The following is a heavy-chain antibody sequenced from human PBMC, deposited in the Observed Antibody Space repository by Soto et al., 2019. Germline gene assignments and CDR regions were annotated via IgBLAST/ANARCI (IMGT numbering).Heavy chain of an antibody. CDR3: ARSYSNYAFDI. J-gene: IGHJ3*02. Sequence: SETLSLTCTVSGGSISSYYWSWIRQPPGKGLEWIGYIYYSGSTNYNPSLKSRVTISVDTPKNQFSLKLSSVTAADTAVYYCARSYSNYAFDIWGQGTMVTVSS. CDR2: IYYSGST. CDR1: GGSISSYY. V-gene: IGHV4-59*08. D-gene: IGHD4-4*01.